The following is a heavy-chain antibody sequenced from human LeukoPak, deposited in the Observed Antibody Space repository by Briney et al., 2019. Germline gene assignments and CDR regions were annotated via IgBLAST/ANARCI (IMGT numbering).Heavy chain of an antibody. D-gene: IGHD1-26*01. V-gene: IGHV3-48*04. J-gene: IGHJ4*02. Sequence: GGSLRLSCAASGFTFSSYSMNWVRQAPGKGLEWIAYISNTGSPIHYRDSVKGRFTISRDNAQSSLFLQMNSLRPDDTAIYYCARGGNYAPFDYWGQGALVAVSS. CDR3: ARGGNYAPFDY. CDR2: ISNTGSPI. CDR1: GFTFSSYS.